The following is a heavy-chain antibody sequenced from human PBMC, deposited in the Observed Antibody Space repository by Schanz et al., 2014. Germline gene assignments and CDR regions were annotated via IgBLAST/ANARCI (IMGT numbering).Heavy chain of an antibody. CDR2: IGNGGVTI. CDR1: GFSFSSYA. V-gene: IGHV3-48*04. J-gene: IGHJ4*02. CDR3: AKDRSWDYDSSGYFDY. Sequence: EVQLLESGGGLVQPGGSLRLSCATSGFSFSSYAINWVRQAPGKGLEWVSYIGNGGVTIYYADSVKGRFTISRDNSKNSLYLQMNSLRADDTAVYYCAKDRSWDYDSSGYFDYWGQGTLVTVSS. D-gene: IGHD3-22*01.